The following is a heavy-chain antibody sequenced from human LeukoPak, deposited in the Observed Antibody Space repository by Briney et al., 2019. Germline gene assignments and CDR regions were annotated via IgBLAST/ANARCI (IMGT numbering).Heavy chain of an antibody. CDR2: INHSGGT. CDR1: GGSFSDYS. Sequence: SETLSLTCAVYGGSFSDYSWSWIRQPPGKGLEWIGEINHSGGTNHNPSLMSRVIMSVDTSKNQCSLKLSSVTAADTAVYYCARHGGGGRAFDIWGQGTMVTVSS. J-gene: IGHJ3*02. V-gene: IGHV4-34*01. CDR3: ARHGGGGRAFDI. D-gene: IGHD3-16*01.